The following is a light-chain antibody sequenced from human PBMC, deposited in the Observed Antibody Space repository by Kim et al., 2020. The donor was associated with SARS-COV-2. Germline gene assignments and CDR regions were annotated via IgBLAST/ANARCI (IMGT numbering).Light chain of an antibody. V-gene: IGKV4-1*01. CDR3: QQYYSTPLT. J-gene: IGKJ4*01. CDR1: QSVLYRSNHKNY. CDR2: WAS. Sequence: ATINCKSSQSVLYRSNHKNYLAWYQQKPGQPPKLLIYWASTRESGVPDRFSGSGSGTDFTLTISSLQAEDVAVYYCQQYYSTPLTFGGGTKVDIK.